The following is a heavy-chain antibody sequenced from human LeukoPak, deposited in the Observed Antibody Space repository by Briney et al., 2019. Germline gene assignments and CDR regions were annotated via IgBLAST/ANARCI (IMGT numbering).Heavy chain of an antibody. CDR3: AREYIAAAGTDAFDI. V-gene: IGHV4-4*07. Sequence: PSETLSLTCTVSGGSISSYYWSWIRQPAGKGLEWIGRIYTSGSANYNPSLKSRVTISVDTSKNQFSLKLSSVTAADTAVYYCAREYIAAAGTDAFDIWGQGTMVTVSS. CDR2: IYTSGSA. J-gene: IGHJ3*02. D-gene: IGHD6-13*01. CDR1: GGSISSYY.